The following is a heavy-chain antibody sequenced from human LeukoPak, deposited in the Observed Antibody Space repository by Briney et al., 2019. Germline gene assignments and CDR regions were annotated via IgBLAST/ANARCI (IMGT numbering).Heavy chain of an antibody. Sequence: PGGSLRLSCAASGFTFSSYAMTWVRQAPGKGLELVSDISGSGGSTYHADSVKGRLTISRDNSKNTLYLQMNSLRAEDTAVYYCAKKSYGSGWPGYDYWGQGTLVTVSS. CDR1: GFTFSSYA. CDR2: ISGSGGST. CDR3: AKKSYGSGWPGYDY. J-gene: IGHJ4*02. V-gene: IGHV3-23*01. D-gene: IGHD6-19*01.